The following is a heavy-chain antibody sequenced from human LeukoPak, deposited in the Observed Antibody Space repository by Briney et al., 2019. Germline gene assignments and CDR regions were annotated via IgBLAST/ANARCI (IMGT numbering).Heavy chain of an antibody. Sequence: SETLSLTCTISGDSINSYHWSWLRQPPGSKLEWIGYFYYSGVTNYNPSLKSRVTMSLDTSKNQFSLKLSSVTAADTAVYYCAREEQWLVQDWGQGTLVTVSS. D-gene: IGHD6-19*01. V-gene: IGHV4-59*12. CDR3: AREEQWLVQD. CDR2: FYYSGVT. J-gene: IGHJ4*02. CDR1: GDSINSYH.